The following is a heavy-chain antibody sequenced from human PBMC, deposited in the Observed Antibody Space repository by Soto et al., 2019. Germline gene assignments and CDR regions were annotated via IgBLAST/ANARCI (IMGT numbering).Heavy chain of an antibody. CDR1: GFTFSDYY. D-gene: IGHD5-12*01. CDR3: AGSRRDGYNRYWRAFDI. CDR2: ISSSGSTI. V-gene: IGHV3-11*01. Sequence: QVQLVESGGGLVKPGGSLRLSCAASGFTFSDYYMSWIRQAPGKGLEWVSYISSSGSTIYYADSVKGRFTISRDNAKNSLYLQMNSLRAEDTAVYYCAGSRRDGYNRYWRAFDIWGQGTMVTVSS. J-gene: IGHJ3*02.